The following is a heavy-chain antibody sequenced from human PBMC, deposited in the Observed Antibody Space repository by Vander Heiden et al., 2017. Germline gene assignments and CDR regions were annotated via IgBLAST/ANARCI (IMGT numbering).Heavy chain of an antibody. J-gene: IGHJ2*01. V-gene: IGHV5-51*01. CDR3: ARRTNTGTTAGGWYFDL. Sequence: EVQMVQSVAEVRKPGESLKISCKASGYSFTTYPIGWVRQVPGKGLEWTGTISPGDSDTRYSPSFRGQVTISVDKSISTAYLQWNSLKASDTAIYYCARRTNTGTTAGGWYFDLWGRGTLVSVSS. D-gene: IGHD4-17*01. CDR2: ISPGDSDT. CDR1: GYSFTTYP.